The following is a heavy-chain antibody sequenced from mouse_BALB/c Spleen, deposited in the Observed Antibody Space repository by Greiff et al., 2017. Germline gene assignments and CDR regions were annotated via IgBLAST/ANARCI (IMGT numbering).Heavy chain of an antibody. V-gene: IGHV1-12*01. Sequence: QVQLQQSGAELVKPGASVKMSCKASGYTFTSYNMHWVKQTPGQGLEWIGAIYPGNGDTSYNQKFKGKATLTADKSSSTAYMQLSSLTSEDSAVYYCAREDGNYGFDYWGQGTTLTVSS. D-gene: IGHD2-1*01. CDR3: AREDGNYGFDY. CDR1: GYTFTSYN. J-gene: IGHJ2*01. CDR2: IYPGNGDT.